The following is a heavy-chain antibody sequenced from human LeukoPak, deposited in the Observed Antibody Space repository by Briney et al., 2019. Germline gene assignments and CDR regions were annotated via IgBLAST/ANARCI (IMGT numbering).Heavy chain of an antibody. CDR1: GFTFRDYF. Sequence: GGSLRLSCAASGFTFRDYFMSWIRQAPGKGLEWVAYTNTAGNTIYYAGSMKGRFTISRDNAKNSLYLQMNTLRAEDTAMYYCARATYDSSAVDAFDIWGQGTMVTVSP. D-gene: IGHD3-22*01. J-gene: IGHJ3*02. CDR3: ARATYDSSAVDAFDI. V-gene: IGHV3-11*01. CDR2: TNTAGNTI.